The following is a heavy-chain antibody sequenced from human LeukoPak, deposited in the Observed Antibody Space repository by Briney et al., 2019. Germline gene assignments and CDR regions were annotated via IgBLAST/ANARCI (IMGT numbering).Heavy chain of an antibody. CDR1: GGTFSSYA. V-gene: IGHV1-69*05. D-gene: IGHD5-24*01. J-gene: IGHJ4*02. CDR2: IIPIFGTA. CDR3: ARGPPMAMATIQLDY. Sequence: SVKVSCKASGGTFSSYAISWVRQAPGQGLEWMGGIIPIFGTANYAQKFQGRVTITRDTSASTACMELSSLRSEDTAVYYCARGPPMAMATIQLDYWGQGTLVTVSS.